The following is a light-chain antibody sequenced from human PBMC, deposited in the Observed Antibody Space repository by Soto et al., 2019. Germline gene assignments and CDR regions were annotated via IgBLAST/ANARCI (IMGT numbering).Light chain of an antibody. CDR2: AAS. CDR3: QQLNSREFT. J-gene: IGKJ3*01. V-gene: IGKV1-9*01. CDR1: QGISSY. Sequence: DIQLTQSPSFLSASVGDRVTITCRASQGISSYLAWYQQKPGKASKLLIYAASTLQSGGPLRFSGSGSGTEFTLTISSLQPEDFATYYCQQLNSREFTFGPGTKVDIK.